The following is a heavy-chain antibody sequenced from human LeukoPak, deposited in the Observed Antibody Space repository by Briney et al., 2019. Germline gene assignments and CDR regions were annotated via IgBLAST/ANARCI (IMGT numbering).Heavy chain of an antibody. CDR3: TRMTTGHDY. Sequence: PSETLSLTCAVSGVSFDDYYWSWVRQTPGKGLEWIGEINHSGYTNDSPSLKSRVTLSIDTSRKQFTLNLRSVTVADAGIYYCTRMTTGHDYWGQGTLVTVSS. CDR2: INHSGYT. CDR1: GVSFDDYY. D-gene: IGHD4-17*01. J-gene: IGHJ4*02. V-gene: IGHV4-34*01.